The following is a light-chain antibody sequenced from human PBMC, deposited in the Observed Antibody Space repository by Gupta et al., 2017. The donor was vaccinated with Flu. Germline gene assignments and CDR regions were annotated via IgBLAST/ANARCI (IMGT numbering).Light chain of an antibody. Sequence: QSALTQPASVSGSPGQSITISCTGTNSDVGRYNYVSWYQHHPGKAPKLVIFEVSNRPSGVSNRFSGSKSGNTASLTLSGLQAEDEADYYCCSFGYTRAFGGGTKLTVL. V-gene: IGLV2-14*01. CDR1: NSDVGRYNY. CDR2: EVS. CDR3: CSFGYTRA. J-gene: IGLJ2*01.